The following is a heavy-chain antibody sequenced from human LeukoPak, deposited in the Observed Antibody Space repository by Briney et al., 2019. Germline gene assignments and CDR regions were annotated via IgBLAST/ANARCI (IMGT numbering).Heavy chain of an antibody. V-gene: IGHV3-48*03. CDR2: ISSSGSTI. CDR3: ARVRRIVTTPAGLDY. Sequence: GXXLRLSCAASGFTFSSYEMNWVRQAPGKGMEWVSYISSSGSTIYYADSVKGRFTISRDNAKNSLYLQMNSLRAEDTAVYYCARVRRIVTTPAGLDYWGQGTLVTVSS. D-gene: IGHD1-14*01. J-gene: IGHJ4*02. CDR1: GFTFSSYE.